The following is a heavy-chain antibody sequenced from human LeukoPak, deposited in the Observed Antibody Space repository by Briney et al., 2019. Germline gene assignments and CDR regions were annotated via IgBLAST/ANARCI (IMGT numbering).Heavy chain of an antibody. J-gene: IGHJ3*01. V-gene: IGHV4-59*01. Sequence: SETLSLTCTVSGDSISSYYWSWVREPPGKGLEWIGYIYYSGSTNYNPSLKSRVTISVDTSKNQVSLSLSSVTAADTAVYYCARPAERGYSYGLDFWGQGTMVTVSS. CDR2: IYYSGST. CDR3: ARPAERGYSYGLDF. D-gene: IGHD5-18*01. CDR1: GDSISSYY.